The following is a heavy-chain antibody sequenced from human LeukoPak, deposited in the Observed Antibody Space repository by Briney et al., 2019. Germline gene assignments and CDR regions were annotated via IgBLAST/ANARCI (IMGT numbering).Heavy chain of an antibody. CDR3: ARGLGCSSASCYSGMDV. J-gene: IGHJ6*03. CDR2: INHSGST. CDR1: GGSFSGYY. V-gene: IGHV4-34*01. D-gene: IGHD2-2*01. Sequence: SETLSLTCAVYGGSFSGYYWSWIRQPPGKGLEWIGEINHSGSTNYNPSLKSRVTISVDTSKNQFSLKLSSVTAADTAVYYCARGLGCSSASCYSGMDVWSKGTTVTVSS.